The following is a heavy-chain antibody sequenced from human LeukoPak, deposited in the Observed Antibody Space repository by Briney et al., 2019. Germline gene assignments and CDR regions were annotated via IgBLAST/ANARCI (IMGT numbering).Heavy chain of an antibody. CDR1: GFTFSSYS. J-gene: IGHJ4*02. Sequence: GGSLRLSCAASGFTFSSYSMNWVRQAPGKGLEWISYISSSSRTMYHADSVKGRFTISRDNAKNSVYLQMNSLRAEDTAVYYYARDSYSDSSGYWGYFDYWGQGTLVTVSS. V-gene: IGHV3-48*04. CDR3: ARDSYSDSSGYWGYFDY. CDR2: ISSSSRTM. D-gene: IGHD3-22*01.